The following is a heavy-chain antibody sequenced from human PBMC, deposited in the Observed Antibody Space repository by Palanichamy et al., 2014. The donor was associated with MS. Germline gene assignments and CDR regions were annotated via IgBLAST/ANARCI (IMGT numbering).Heavy chain of an antibody. CDR2: IRYDGSNK. CDR1: GFTFSSYG. CDR3: AKPPGTYDSSGYHFDY. V-gene: IGHV3-30*02. D-gene: IGHD3-22*01. J-gene: IGHJ4*02. Sequence: QVQLVESGGGVVQPGGSLRLSCAASGFTFSSYGMHWVRQAPGKGLEWVAFIRYDGSNKYYADSMKGRFTISRDNSKSTLYLQMNSLRAEDTAVYYCAKPPGTYDSSGYHFDYWGQGTLVTVSS.